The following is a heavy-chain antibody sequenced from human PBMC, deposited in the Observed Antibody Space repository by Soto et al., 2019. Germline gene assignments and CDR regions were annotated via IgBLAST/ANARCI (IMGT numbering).Heavy chain of an antibody. CDR2: INHSGST. CDR1: GGSFSGYY. V-gene: IGHV4-34*01. Sequence: QVQLQQWGAGLLKPSETLSLTCAVYGGSFSGYYWSWIRQPPGKGLEWIGEINHSGSTNYNPSLNSRVTISVDTSKNQFSLKLSSVTAADTAVYYCARRDCSGGSCYSSGAFDIWGQGTMVTVSS. J-gene: IGHJ3*02. CDR3: ARRDCSGGSCYSSGAFDI. D-gene: IGHD2-15*01.